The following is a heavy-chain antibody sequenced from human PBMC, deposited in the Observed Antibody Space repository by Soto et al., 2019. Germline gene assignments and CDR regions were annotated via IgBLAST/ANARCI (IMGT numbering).Heavy chain of an antibody. V-gene: IGHV1-69*02. J-gene: IGHJ4*02. CDR1: GGTFSSYT. CDR2: IIPILGIA. Sequence: GASVKVSCKASGGTFSSYTISWVRQAPGQGLEWMGRIIPILGIANYAQKLKGRVTITADKSTSTAYMELSSLRSEDTAVYYCAIGWANFQNDAPYDDYWGQGTLVTVSS. CDR3: AIGWANFQNDAPYDDY. D-gene: IGHD1-1*01.